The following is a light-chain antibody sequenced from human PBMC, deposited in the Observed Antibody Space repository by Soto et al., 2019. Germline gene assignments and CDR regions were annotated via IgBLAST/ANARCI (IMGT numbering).Light chain of an antibody. CDR3: QSYDSSLSAVV. CDR2: DNS. J-gene: IGLJ2*01. V-gene: IGLV1-40*01. CDR1: SSNIPYQF. Sequence: QSVLAQSPSVSAAPGQRVTISCSGSSSNIPYQFVSWYKQFPGMAPTLLIYDNSRRPSGVPDRFSATKSGTSASLAITGLQAEDEADYYCQSYDSSLSAVVFGGGTQLTVL.